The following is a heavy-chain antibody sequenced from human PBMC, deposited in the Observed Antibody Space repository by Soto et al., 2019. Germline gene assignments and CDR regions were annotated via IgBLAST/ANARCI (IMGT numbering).Heavy chain of an antibody. CDR1: GGTFSSYT. J-gene: IGHJ5*02. CDR3: ATSPFVVVPAAPGWFDP. V-gene: IGHV1-69*02. Sequence: GASVKVSCKASGGTFSSYTISWVRQAPGQGLEWMGRIIPILGIANYAQKFQGRVTITADKSTSTAYMELSSLRSEDTAVYYCATSPFVVVPAAPGWFDPWGQGTLVTGSS. CDR2: IIPILGIA. D-gene: IGHD2-2*01.